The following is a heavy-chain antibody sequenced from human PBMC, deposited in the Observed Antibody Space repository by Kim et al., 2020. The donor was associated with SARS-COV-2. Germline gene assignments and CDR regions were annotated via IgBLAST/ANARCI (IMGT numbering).Heavy chain of an antibody. J-gene: IGHJ5*02. CDR1: GLSVSGSQ. CDR3: AKENDVWSGSLDA. V-gene: IGHV3-66*01. CDR2: IYGGGTT. Sequence: GGSLRLSCAVSGLSVSGSQMSWVRQAPGKGLELLSVIYGGGTTDYADSVRGRFTISIDKVNNTLYLQMYSLRAEDSGVYYCAKENDVWSGSLDAWGQGSLVTVSS. D-gene: IGHD3-3*01.